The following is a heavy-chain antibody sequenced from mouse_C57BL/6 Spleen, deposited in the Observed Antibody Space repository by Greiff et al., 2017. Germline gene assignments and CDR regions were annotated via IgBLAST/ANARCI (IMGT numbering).Heavy chain of an antibody. CDR3: AREGYYGSSPAWFAY. CDR2: IYPRSGNT. V-gene: IGHV1-81*01. CDR1: GYTFTSYG. Sequence: LQESGAELARPGASVKLSCKASGYTFTSYGISWVKQRTGQGLEWIGEIYPRSGNTYYNEKFKGKATLTADKSSSTAYMELRSLTSEDSAVYFCAREGYYGSSPAWFAYWGQGTLVTVSA. D-gene: IGHD1-1*01. J-gene: IGHJ3*01.